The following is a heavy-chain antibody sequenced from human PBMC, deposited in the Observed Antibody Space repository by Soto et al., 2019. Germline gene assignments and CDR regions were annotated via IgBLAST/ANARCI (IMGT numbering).Heavy chain of an antibody. V-gene: IGHV1-18*01. CDR1: VYTFASSG. D-gene: IGHD2-15*01. Sequence: SVKVSCKASVYTFASSGISWVRQAPGQGLEWMGWISAYNGNTNYAQKLQGRVTMTTDTSTSTAYMELRSLRSDDTAVYYCARDLAVLDTYCSGGSCPYNWLDPWGQGTLVTGSS. J-gene: IGHJ5*02. CDR3: ARDLAVLDTYCSGGSCPYNWLDP. CDR2: ISAYNGNT.